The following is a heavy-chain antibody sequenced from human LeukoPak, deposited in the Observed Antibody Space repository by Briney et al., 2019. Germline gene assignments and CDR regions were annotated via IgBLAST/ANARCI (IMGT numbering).Heavy chain of an antibody. CDR1: GFTFGSYS. J-gene: IGHJ5*02. Sequence: KPGGSLRLSCAASGFTFGSYSMNWVRQAPGKGLEWVSSISSSSSYIYYADSVKGRFTISRDNAKNSLYLQMNSLRAEDTAVYYCASHPSPGGIDPWGQGTLVTVSS. V-gene: IGHV3-21*01. D-gene: IGHD3-16*01. CDR2: ISSSSSYI. CDR3: ASHPSPGGIDP.